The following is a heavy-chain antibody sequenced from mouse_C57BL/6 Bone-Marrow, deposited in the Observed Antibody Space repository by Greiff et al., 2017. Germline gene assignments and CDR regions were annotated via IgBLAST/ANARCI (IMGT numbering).Heavy chain of an antibody. CDR3: PLLPYWYFDV. CDR2: LDPETGGT. CDR1: GYTFTDYE. Sequence: QVQLQQSGAELVRPGASVTLSCKASGYTFTDYEMHWVKQTPVHGLEWIGALDPETGGTAYNQKFKGKAILTADKSSSTAYMELRSLTSEDSAVYYCPLLPYWYFDVWGTGTTVTVSS. D-gene: IGHD2-3*01. V-gene: IGHV1-15*01. J-gene: IGHJ1*03.